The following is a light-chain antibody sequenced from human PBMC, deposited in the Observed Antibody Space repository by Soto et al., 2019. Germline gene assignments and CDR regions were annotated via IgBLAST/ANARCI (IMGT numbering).Light chain of an antibody. CDR2: DAF. V-gene: IGKV3-11*01. CDR3: QQRSIWPPYT. Sequence: EIMLTQSPATLSLSPGERATLSCRASQSVRTYLAWYQQKPGQAPRLLIYDAFNRAIGIPARFSGSGSGTDFTLTISSLEPEDFAVYYCQQRSIWPPYTFGQGT. CDR1: QSVRTY. J-gene: IGKJ2*01.